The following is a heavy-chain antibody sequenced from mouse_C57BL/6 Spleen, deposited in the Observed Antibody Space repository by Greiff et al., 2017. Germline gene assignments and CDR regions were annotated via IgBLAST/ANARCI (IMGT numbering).Heavy chain of an antibody. D-gene: IGHD2-3*01. Sequence: VQLQQPGAELVKPGASVQVSCKASGYTFTSYWMHWVKQRPGQGLGWIGRIHPSDSETNYNQKFTGKATLTVDKSSSTAYMQLNSRTSEDSAVYFCARAAHGYYGNYYAMDYWGQGTSVTVSS. CDR3: ARAAHGYYGNYYAMDY. V-gene: IGHV1-74*01. J-gene: IGHJ4*01. CDR2: IHPSDSET. CDR1: GYTFTSYW.